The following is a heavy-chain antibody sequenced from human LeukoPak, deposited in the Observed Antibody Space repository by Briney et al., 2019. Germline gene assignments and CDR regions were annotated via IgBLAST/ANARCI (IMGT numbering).Heavy chain of an antibody. CDR1: GFTFSSYS. J-gene: IGHJ4*02. Sequence: GGSLRLSCAASGFTFSSYSMNWVRQAPGKGLEWVSYISSSSSTIYYADSVKGRFTISRDNAKNSLYLQMNSLRAEDTAVYYCASPTIFGVVTGPGIDYWGQGTLVTVSS. V-gene: IGHV3-48*04. CDR3: ASPTIFGVVTGPGIDY. D-gene: IGHD3-3*01. CDR2: ISSSSSTI.